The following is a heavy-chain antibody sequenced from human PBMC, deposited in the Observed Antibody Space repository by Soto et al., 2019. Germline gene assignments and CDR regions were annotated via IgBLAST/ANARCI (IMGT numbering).Heavy chain of an antibody. CDR2: ISGSGGST. D-gene: IGHD2-2*01. CDR3: AKLPIVVVPAATGTFDY. J-gene: IGHJ4*02. V-gene: IGHV3-23*01. Sequence: PGGSLRLSCAASGFTFSSYAMSWVRQAPGKGLEWVSAISGSGGSTYYADSVKGRFTISRDNSKNTLYLQMNSLRAEDTAVYYCAKLPIVVVPAATGTFDYWGQGTLVTVSS. CDR1: GFTFSSYA.